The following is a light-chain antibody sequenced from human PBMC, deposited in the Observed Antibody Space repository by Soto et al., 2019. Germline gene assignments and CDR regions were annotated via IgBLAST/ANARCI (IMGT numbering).Light chain of an antibody. CDR3: SSYTSSSTLV. Sequence: QSALTQPASVSGSPGQSITISCTGTSSDVGGYNYVSWYQQHPGKAPKHMIYEVSNRPSGGSNRFSGSKSGNTASLTISGLQAEDEADYYCSSYTSSSTLVFGTGTKLTVL. CDR1: SSDVGGYNY. J-gene: IGLJ1*01. CDR2: EVS. V-gene: IGLV2-14*01.